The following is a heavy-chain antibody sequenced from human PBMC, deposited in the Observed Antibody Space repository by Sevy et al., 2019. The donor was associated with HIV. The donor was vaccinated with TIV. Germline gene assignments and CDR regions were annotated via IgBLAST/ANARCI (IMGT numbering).Heavy chain of an antibody. CDR1: GYTLTELS. CDR2: FDPEDGET. D-gene: IGHD6-6*01. Sequence: ASVKVSCKVSGYTLTELSMHWVRQAPGKGLEWMGGFDPEDGETIYARKFQGRVTMTEDTSTDTAYMELSSRRSEDTAVYYCATDARSIAARPEGHYYYYGMDVWGQGTTVTVSS. V-gene: IGHV1-24*01. J-gene: IGHJ6*02. CDR3: ATDARSIAARPEGHYYYYGMDV.